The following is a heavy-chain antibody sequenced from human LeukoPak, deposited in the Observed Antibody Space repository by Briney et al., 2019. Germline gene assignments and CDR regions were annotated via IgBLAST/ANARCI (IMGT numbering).Heavy chain of an antibody. CDR1: GYTFTTYY. J-gene: IGHJ4*02. CDR3: ARVHDFWSGFFDY. D-gene: IGHD3-3*01. Sequence: GASVKVSCKASGYTFTTYYMHWVRQPPGQGLEWMGIINPLGGSTTYAHKFQDRLTMTRDTPTSTVYMELSSLRSEDTAVYYCARVHDFWSGFFDYWGQGTLVTVSS. CDR2: INPLGGST. V-gene: IGHV1-46*01.